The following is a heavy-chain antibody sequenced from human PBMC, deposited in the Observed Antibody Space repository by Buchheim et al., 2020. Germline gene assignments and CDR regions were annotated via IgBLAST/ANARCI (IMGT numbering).Heavy chain of an antibody. Sequence: QVQLQESGPGLVKPSETLSLTCTVSGGSISSYYWSWIRQPPGKGLEWIGYIYYSGSTNYNPSLKSRVTISVDTSKNQFSLKLSSVTAADTAVYYCARGYDSSGYYLAGWFDPWGQETL. V-gene: IGHV4-59*01. J-gene: IGHJ5*02. CDR3: ARGYDSSGYYLAGWFDP. D-gene: IGHD3-22*01. CDR1: GGSISSYY. CDR2: IYYSGST.